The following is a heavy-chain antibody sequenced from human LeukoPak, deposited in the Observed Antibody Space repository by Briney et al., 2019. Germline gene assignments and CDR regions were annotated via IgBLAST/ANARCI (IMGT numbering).Heavy chain of an antibody. V-gene: IGHV1-2*06. D-gene: IGHD3-16*02. J-gene: IGHJ3*02. CDR2: INPNSGGA. CDR3: ALLRLGELSLLSVAFDI. CDR1: GYTFTGYY. Sequence: ASVKVSCTASGYTFTGYYMHWVRQAPGQGLEWMGRINPNSGGANYAQKFQGRVTMTRDTSISTAYMELSRLRSDDTAVYYCALLRLGELSLLSVAFDIWGQGTMVTVSS.